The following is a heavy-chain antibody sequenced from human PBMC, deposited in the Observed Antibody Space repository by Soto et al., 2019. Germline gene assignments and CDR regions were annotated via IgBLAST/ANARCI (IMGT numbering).Heavy chain of an antibody. CDR2: ISYDGSNT. V-gene: IGHV3-30*18. CDR3: AKEGGLSGSYYISSSYYSGS. CDR1: GFTFSSYG. Sequence: QVQLVESGGGVVQPGRSLRLSCVASGFTFSSYGMHWVRQAPGKGLEWVAIISYDGSNTYYADSVKGRFTISRDNSKHTLYLQMNSLRAADTSVYYCAKEGGLSGSYYISSSYYSGSWGQGTLVTVSS. D-gene: IGHD1-26*01. J-gene: IGHJ4*02.